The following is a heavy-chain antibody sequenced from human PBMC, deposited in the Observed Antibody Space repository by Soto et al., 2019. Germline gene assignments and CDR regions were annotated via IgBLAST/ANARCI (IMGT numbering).Heavy chain of an antibody. CDR3: PRGRYGDY. D-gene: IGHD1-1*01. CDR1: GYAFTTYG. V-gene: IGHV1-18*01. CDR2: ISAHNGNT. J-gene: IGHJ4*02. Sequence: QVHLVQSGAEVKKPGASVKVSCKGSGYAFTTYGITWVRQAPGQGLEWMGWISAHNGNTNYAQKLQGRVTVTRDTSTSTASMELRSRRSDDTAVYYCPRGRYGDYWGQGALVTVSS.